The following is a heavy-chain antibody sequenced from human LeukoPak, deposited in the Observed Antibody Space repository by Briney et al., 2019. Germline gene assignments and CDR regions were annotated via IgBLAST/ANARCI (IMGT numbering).Heavy chain of an antibody. CDR1: GFTFSSYW. Sequence: GGSLRLSSAASGFTFSSYWMHWVRQAPGKGLVWVSRINSDGSSTSYADSVKGRFTISRDNSKNTLYLQMNSLRAEDTAVYYCARDYGDYVGYYYYGMDVWGQGTTVTVSS. V-gene: IGHV3-74*01. CDR3: ARDYGDYVGYYYYGMDV. CDR2: INSDGSST. D-gene: IGHD4-17*01. J-gene: IGHJ6*02.